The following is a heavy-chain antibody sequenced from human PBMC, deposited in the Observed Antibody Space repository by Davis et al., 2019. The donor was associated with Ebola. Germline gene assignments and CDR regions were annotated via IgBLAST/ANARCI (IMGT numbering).Heavy chain of an antibody. D-gene: IGHD2-15*01. CDR2: IKQDGSEK. J-gene: IGHJ6*03. Sequence: PGGSLRLSCAASGFTFSSYWMSWVRQAPGKGLEWVANIKQDGSEKYYVDSVKGRFTISRDNAKNSLYLQMNSLRAEDTAVYYCARAAQDIVVVVAATPVYYYYMDVWGKGTTVTVSS. CDR3: ARAAQDIVVVVAATPVYYYYMDV. CDR1: GFTFSSYW. V-gene: IGHV3-7*04.